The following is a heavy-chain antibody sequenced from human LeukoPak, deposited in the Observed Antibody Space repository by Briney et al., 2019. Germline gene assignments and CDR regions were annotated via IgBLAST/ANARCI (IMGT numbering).Heavy chain of an antibody. CDR2: INSDGSST. D-gene: IGHD6-13*01. J-gene: IGHJ4*02. V-gene: IGHV3-74*01. CDR1: GFTFSRYW. Sequence: GGSLRLSCTASGFTFSRYWMHWVRQAPGKGLLWVSRINSDGSSTNYADSVKGRFTISRDNAKNTLYLQMNSLRVEDTAVYYCAKDGGLAAAGPSGHWGQGTLVTVSS. CDR3: AKDGGLAAAGPSGH.